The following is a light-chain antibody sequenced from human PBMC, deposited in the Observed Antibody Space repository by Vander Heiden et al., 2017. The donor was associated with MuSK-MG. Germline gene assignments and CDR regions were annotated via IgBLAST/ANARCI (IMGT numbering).Light chain of an antibody. J-gene: IGKJ4*01. Sequence: DIQMTQSPSSLSPSVGDRVPITCRARQSITNYLNWYQQKPGKAPKLLIYTASSLQSGVPSRFSGRGSGTDFTLTISSLQPDDFATYYCQQSYSTPLTFGGGTKVEIK. CDR1: QSITNY. CDR2: TAS. CDR3: QQSYSTPLT. V-gene: IGKV1-39*01.